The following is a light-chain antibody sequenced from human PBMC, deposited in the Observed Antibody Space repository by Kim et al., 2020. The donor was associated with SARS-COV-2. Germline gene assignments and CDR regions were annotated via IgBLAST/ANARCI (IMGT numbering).Light chain of an antibody. CDR2: GAS. V-gene: IGKV3-15*01. CDR1: QSVSSD. CDR3: QQYNNWPYT. Sequence: SVSPGERATLSCRARQSVSSDLAWYQQKPGQSPRRLIYGASTRAPGIPARFTGSGSGTEFTVTISSLQSEDFAVYYCQQYNNWPYTFGQGTKLEI. J-gene: IGKJ2*01.